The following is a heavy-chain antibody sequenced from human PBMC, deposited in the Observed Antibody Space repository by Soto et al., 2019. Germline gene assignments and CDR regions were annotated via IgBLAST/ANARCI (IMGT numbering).Heavy chain of an antibody. CDR1: GFTFSSYG. Sequence: QVQLVESGGGVVQPGRSLRLSCAASGFTFSSYGMHWVRQAPGKGLGWVAVISYDGSNKYYADSVKGRFTISRDNSKNTLYLQMNSLRAEDTAVYYCAKVNSVYGSPGGLVSSYYFDYWGQGTLVTVSS. V-gene: IGHV3-30*18. CDR2: ISYDGSNK. D-gene: IGHD3-10*01. CDR3: AKVNSVYGSPGGLVSSYYFDY. J-gene: IGHJ4*02.